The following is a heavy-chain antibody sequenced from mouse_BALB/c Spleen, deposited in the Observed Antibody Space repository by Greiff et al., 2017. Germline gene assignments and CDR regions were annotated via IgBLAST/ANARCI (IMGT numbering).Heavy chain of an antibody. CDR1: GFTFSSYG. CDR3: ARQENYDYVYYAMDY. CDR2: ISSGGSYT. V-gene: IGHV5-6*01. Sequence: EVQVVESGGDLVKPGGSLKLSCAASGFTFSSYGMSWVRQTPDKRLEWVATISSGGSYTYYPDSVKGRFTISRDNAKNTLYLQMSSLKSEDTAMYYCARQENYDYVYYAMDYWGQGTSVTVSS. D-gene: IGHD2-4*01. J-gene: IGHJ4*01.